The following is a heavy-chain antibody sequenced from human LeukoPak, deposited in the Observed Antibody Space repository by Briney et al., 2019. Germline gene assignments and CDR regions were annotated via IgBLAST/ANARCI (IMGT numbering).Heavy chain of an antibody. V-gene: IGHV4-59*08. CDR1: GGSISSYY. J-gene: IGHJ4*02. CDR3: ARRGPHYYDSSGYSPHYYFDY. D-gene: IGHD3-22*01. Sequence: SETLSLTCTVSGGSISSYYWSWIRQPPGKGLEWIGYIYYSGSTNYNPSLKSRVTISVDTSKNQFSLKLSSVTAADTAVYYCARRGPHYYDSSGYSPHYYFDYWGQGTLVTVSS. CDR2: IYYSGST.